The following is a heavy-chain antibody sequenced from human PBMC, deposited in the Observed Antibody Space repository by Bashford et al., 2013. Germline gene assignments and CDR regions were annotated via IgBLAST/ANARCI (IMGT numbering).Heavy chain of an antibody. CDR3: VKSSSSTWDYGMDV. J-gene: IGHJ6*02. CDR2: ITGSGSSP. V-gene: IGHV3-23*01. D-gene: IGHD2-2*01. Sequence: VRQAPGKGLEWVSAITGSGSSPYYAGSVQGRFTISRDNSKNTLYLQMNSLRAEDTALYYCVKSSSSTWDYGMDVWGQGTTVTVSS.